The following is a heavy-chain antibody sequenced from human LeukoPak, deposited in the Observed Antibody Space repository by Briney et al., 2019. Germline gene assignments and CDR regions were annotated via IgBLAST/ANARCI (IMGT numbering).Heavy chain of an antibody. V-gene: IGHV1-2*02. Sequence: ASVKVSCKASGYTFTGYYMHWVRQAPGQGLEWMGWINPNSGGTNYAQKFQGRVTMTRDTSISTAYMELSKLRSDDTAVYYCATRRDDSSGYYYAYWGQGTLVTVSS. D-gene: IGHD3-22*01. CDR1: GYTFTGYY. J-gene: IGHJ4*02. CDR3: ATRRDDSSGYYYAY. CDR2: INPNSGGT.